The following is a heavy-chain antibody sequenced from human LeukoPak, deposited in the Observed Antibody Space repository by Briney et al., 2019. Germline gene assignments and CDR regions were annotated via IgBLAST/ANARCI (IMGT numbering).Heavy chain of an antibody. CDR1: GGSISSYY. V-gene: IGHV4-4*07. Sequence: NPSETLSLTCTVSGGSISSYYWSWIRQPAGKGLEWIGRIYTSGSTNYNPSLKSRVTMSVDTSKNQFSLKLSSVTAADTAVYYCARDLIAVYGDYGVFDYWGQGTLVTVSS. CDR2: IYTSGST. CDR3: ARDLIAVYGDYGVFDY. J-gene: IGHJ4*02. D-gene: IGHD4-17*01.